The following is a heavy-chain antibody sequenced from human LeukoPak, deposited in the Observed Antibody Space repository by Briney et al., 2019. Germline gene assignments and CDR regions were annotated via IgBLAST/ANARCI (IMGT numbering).Heavy chain of an antibody. CDR1: GYTLTELS. CDR2: FDPEDGET. Sequence: ASVKVSCKVSGYTLTELSMHWVRQAPGKGLEWMGGFDPEDGETIYAQKFQGRVTMTEDTSTDTAYMELSSLRSEDTAVYYCATGLFLQVDTAMATVPYFDYWGQGTLVTVSS. J-gene: IGHJ4*02. V-gene: IGHV1-24*01. D-gene: IGHD5-18*01. CDR3: ATGLFLQVDTAMATVPYFDY.